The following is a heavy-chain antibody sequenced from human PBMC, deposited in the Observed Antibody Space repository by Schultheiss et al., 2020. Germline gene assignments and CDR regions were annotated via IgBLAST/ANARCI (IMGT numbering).Heavy chain of an antibody. CDR2: IYTSGST. V-gene: IGHV4-4*07. J-gene: IGHJ4*02. CDR1: GGSISSYY. D-gene: IGHD3-10*01. Sequence: SETLSLTCTVSGGSISSYYWSWIRQPAGKGLEWIGRIYTSGSTYYDPSLKSRVTISLNTSKNQFSLKMSSVTAADTAVYYCARVGSGTYFSPYFDYWGQGTLVTVS. CDR3: ARVGSGTYFSPYFDY.